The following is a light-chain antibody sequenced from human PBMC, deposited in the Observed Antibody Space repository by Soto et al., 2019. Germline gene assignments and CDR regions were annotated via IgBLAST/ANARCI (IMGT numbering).Light chain of an antibody. CDR2: SDN. V-gene: IGLV1-44*01. Sequence: QSVLTQPPSASGTPGQRVTISCSGSSSNIGSNTVNWYQQLPGAAPKLLVHSDNQRPSGVPDRFSGSRSGTSASLAISELQSEDEADYYCATWDDSLNVYVLFGGGTKVTVL. CDR3: ATWDDSLNVYVL. CDR1: SSNIGSNT. J-gene: IGLJ2*01.